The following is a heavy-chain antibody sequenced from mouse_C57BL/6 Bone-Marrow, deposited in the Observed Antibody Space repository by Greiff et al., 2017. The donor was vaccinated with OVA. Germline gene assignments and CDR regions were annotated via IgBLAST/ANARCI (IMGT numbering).Heavy chain of an antibody. CDR1: GYTFTDYN. V-gene: IGHV1-22*01. D-gene: IGHD4-1*01. J-gene: IGHJ4*01. Sequence: VQLKQSGPELVKPGASVKMSCKASGYTFTDYNMHWVKQSHGKSLEWIGYINPNNGGTSYNQKFKGKATLTVNKSSSTAYMELRSLTSEDSAVYYCASNWDGAMDYWGQGTSVTVSS. CDR3: ASNWDGAMDY. CDR2: INPNNGGT.